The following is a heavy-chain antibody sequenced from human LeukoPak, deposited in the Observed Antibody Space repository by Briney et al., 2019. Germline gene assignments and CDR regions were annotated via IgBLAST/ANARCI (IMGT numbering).Heavy chain of an antibody. Sequence: SETLSLTCAVSGYSISSGYYWGWIRQPPGKGLEWIGSVYHSGSTYYNPSLKSRVTISVDTSKNQFSLKLSSVTAADTAVYYCARLFVADTIDPWGQGTLVTVSS. J-gene: IGHJ5*02. CDR1: GYSISSGYY. CDR3: ARLFVADTIDP. CDR2: VYHSGST. V-gene: IGHV4-38-2*01. D-gene: IGHD6-19*01.